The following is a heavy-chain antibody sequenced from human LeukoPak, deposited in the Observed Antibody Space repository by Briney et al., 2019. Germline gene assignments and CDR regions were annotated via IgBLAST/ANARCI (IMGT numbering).Heavy chain of an antibody. Sequence: ASVKVSCKASGYTFTSYGITWVRQAPGQGLEWMGWFTPYNGKTSYAQKLQGRVTMTTDTSTSTAYMELRSLRSDDTAVYYCGRDYYGSGRANCDYWGQGTLVTVSS. CDR2: FTPYNGKT. CDR1: GYTFTSYG. J-gene: IGHJ4*02. CDR3: GRDYYGSGRANCDY. D-gene: IGHD3-10*01. V-gene: IGHV1-18*01.